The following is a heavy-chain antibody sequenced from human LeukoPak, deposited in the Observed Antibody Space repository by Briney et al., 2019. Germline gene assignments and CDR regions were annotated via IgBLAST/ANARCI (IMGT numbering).Heavy chain of an antibody. CDR3: AKGAGSGSYPSY. V-gene: IGHV3-30*18. D-gene: IGHD3-10*01. Sequence: GGSLRLSCAASGFTFSSYGMHWVRQAPGKGLEWVAVISYDGSNKYYADSVKGRFTISRDNSKNTLYLQMNSLRAEDTAVYYWAKGAGSGSYPSYWGQGTLVTVSS. CDR1: GFTFSSYG. J-gene: IGHJ4*02. CDR2: ISYDGSNK.